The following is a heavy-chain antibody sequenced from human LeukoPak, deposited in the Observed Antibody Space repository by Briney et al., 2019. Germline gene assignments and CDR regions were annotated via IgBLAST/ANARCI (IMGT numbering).Heavy chain of an antibody. V-gene: IGHV4-61*02. CDR1: GGSISSGSYY. D-gene: IGHD6-13*01. CDR2: IYTSGST. CDR3: ARQGGQQPH. J-gene: IGHJ4*02. Sequence: ASETLSLTCTVSGGSISSGSYYWSWIRQPAGKGLEWIGRIYTSGSTNYNPSLKSRVTISVDTSKNQFSLKLSSVTAADTAVYYCARQGGQQPHWGQGTLVTVSS.